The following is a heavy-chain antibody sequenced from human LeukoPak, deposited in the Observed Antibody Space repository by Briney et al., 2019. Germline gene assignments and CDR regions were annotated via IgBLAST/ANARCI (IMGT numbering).Heavy chain of an antibody. CDR3: ARGQAYYYYGMDV. Sequence: GGSLRLSCAASGFTFSSYAMSWVRQAPGKGLEWVSAISGSGGSTYYADSVKGRFTISRDNSKNTLYLQMNSLRAEDTAVYYCARGQAYYYYGMDVWGQGTTVTVSS. CDR1: GFTFSSYA. CDR2: ISGSGGST. V-gene: IGHV3-23*01. J-gene: IGHJ6*02.